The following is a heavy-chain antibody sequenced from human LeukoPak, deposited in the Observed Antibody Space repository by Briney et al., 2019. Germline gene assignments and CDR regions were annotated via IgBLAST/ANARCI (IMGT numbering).Heavy chain of an antibody. CDR2: IYYSGST. CDR3: ARDRYSSGWYRPDYFDY. D-gene: IGHD6-19*01. Sequence: SQTLSLTCTVSGGSISSGDYYWSWIRQPPGKGLEWIGYIYYSGSTYYNPSLKSRVTISVDTSKNQFSLKLSSVTAADTAVYYCARDRYSSGWYRPDYFDYRGQGTLVTVSS. J-gene: IGHJ4*02. V-gene: IGHV4-30-4*08. CDR1: GGSISSGDYY.